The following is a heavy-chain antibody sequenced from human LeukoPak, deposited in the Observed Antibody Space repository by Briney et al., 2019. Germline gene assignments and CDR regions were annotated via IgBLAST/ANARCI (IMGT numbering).Heavy chain of an antibody. Sequence: GGSLRLSCAASGFTFSSYWMHWVRQAPGKGLEWVSGISWNSGSIGYADSVKGRFTISRDNAKNSLYLQMNSLRAEDTALYYCAKDFHAGYSSGWLDYWGQGTLVTVSS. J-gene: IGHJ4*02. CDR3: AKDFHAGYSSGWLDY. V-gene: IGHV3-9*01. CDR1: GFTFSSYW. CDR2: ISWNSGSI. D-gene: IGHD6-19*01.